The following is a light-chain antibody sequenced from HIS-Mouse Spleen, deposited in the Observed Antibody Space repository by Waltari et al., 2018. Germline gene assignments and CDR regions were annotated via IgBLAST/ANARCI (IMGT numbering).Light chain of an antibody. Sequence: AIQLTQSPSSLSASVGDRVTITCRASQGISSALAWYQQKPGKAPKLLIYDASSLESGVPSRFSGSGSWTDFTLTISSLQPEDFATYYCQQFNSYPITFGQGTRLEIK. CDR2: DAS. CDR1: QGISSA. J-gene: IGKJ5*01. V-gene: IGKV1-13*02. CDR3: QQFNSYPIT.